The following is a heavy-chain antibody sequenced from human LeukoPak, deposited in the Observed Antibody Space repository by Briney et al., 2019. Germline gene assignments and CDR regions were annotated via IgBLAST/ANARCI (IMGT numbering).Heavy chain of an antibody. Sequence: PSETLSLTCAVYGGSFSGYYWSWIRQPPGKGLEWIGEINHSGSTNYNPSLKSRVTISVDTSKNQFSLKLSSVTAADTAVYYCAGEIPDSSGWYGERYYYGMDVWGQGTTVTVSS. CDR3: AGEIPDSSGWYGERYYYGMDV. CDR2: INHSGST. D-gene: IGHD6-19*01. V-gene: IGHV4-34*01. J-gene: IGHJ6*02. CDR1: GGSFSGYY.